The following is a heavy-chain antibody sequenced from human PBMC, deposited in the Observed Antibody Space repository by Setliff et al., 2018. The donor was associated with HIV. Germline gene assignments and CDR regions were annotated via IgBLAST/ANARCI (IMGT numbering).Heavy chain of an antibody. Sequence: GASVKVSCKASGYAFTSYYMHWVRQAPGQGLEWMGWINPNSGGTNYAQKFQGRVTMTRDTSISTAYMELSRLRSDDTAVYYCARDLLYYYDSSGYYSDAFDIWGQGTMVTVSS. D-gene: IGHD3-22*01. J-gene: IGHJ3*02. CDR3: ARDLLYYYDSSGYYSDAFDI. V-gene: IGHV1-2*02. CDR2: INPNSGGT. CDR1: GYAFTSYY.